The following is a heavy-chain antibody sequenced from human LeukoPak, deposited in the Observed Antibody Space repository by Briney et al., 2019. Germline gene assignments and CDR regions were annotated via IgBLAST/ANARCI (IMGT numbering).Heavy chain of an antibody. V-gene: IGHV3-7*01. CDR1: GFTFSSYA. CDR3: ARGSGSLDDAFDM. CDR2: IKQDGSEK. Sequence: GGSLRLSCAASGFTFSSYAMSWVRQAPGKGLEWVANIKQDGSEKYYVDSVKGRFTISRDNAKNSLYLQMNSLRAEDTAVYYCARGSGSLDDAFDMWGQGTMVTVSS. J-gene: IGHJ3*02. D-gene: IGHD6-19*01.